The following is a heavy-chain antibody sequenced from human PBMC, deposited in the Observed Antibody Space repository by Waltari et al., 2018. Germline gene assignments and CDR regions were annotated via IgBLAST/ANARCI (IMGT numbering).Heavy chain of an antibody. D-gene: IGHD7-27*01. V-gene: IGHV1-58*02. CDR1: GFTFTSSA. CDR3: AAVSSGVSPFDY. J-gene: IGHJ4*02. CDR2: TVVGSGKK. Sequence: QMQLVQSGPEVKKPGTSVKVSCKASGFTFTSSAMQWVRQARGQRLEWIGWTVVGSGKKNYAQKFQERVTITRDMSTSTAYMELSSLRSEDTAVYYCAAVSSGVSPFDYWGQGTLVTVSS.